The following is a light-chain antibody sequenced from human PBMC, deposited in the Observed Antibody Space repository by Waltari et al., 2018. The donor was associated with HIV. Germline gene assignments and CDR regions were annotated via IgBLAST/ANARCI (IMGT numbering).Light chain of an antibody. CDR1: NIGSKG. Sequence: SYVLTQPPSVSVAPGQTARITCGGDNIGSKGVHWYQEKPGQAPVLVVYDDSDRPSGIPERFSGSSSWNTATLTISRVEAGDEADFYCQVWDSSTDLRVFGGGTKLTVL. V-gene: IGLV3-21*02. CDR2: DDS. CDR3: QVWDSSTDLRV. J-gene: IGLJ2*01.